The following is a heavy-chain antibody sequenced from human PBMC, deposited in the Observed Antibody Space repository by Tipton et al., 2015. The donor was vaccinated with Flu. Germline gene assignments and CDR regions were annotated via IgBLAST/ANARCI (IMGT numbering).Heavy chain of an antibody. CDR2: IHDSGSA. V-gene: IGHV4-59*01. J-gene: IGHJ5*02. Sequence: TLSLTCTVSGGSISGYYWSWIRQPPGKRLEWMGYIHDSGSANYSPSLKSRVTMSVDSPKNQFSLRLTSVTAADTAVYYCARSGDFYLNWFGPWGQGTLVTVSS. CDR1: GGSISGYY. D-gene: IGHD2/OR15-2a*01. CDR3: ARSGDFYLNWFGP.